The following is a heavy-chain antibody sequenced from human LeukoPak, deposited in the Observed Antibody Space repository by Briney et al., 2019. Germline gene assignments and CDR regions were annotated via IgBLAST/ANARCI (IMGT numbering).Heavy chain of an antibody. J-gene: IGHJ6*03. D-gene: IGHD1-26*01. CDR2: ISGSGGST. CDR3: AKDSKIVGPTFRSYHYMDV. CDR1: GFTFSSYA. V-gene: IGHV3-23*01. Sequence: GGSLRLSCAASGFTFSSYAMSWVRQAPGKGLKWGSGISGSGGSTYYADSVKGRFTISRDNSKQTLYLQMNSLRAEDTAVYYCAKDSKIVGPTFRSYHYMDVWGKGTTVTVSS.